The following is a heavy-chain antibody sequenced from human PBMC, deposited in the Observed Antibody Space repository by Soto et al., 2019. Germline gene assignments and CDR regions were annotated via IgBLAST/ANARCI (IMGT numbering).Heavy chain of an antibody. Sequence: EVQLVETGGGLIQPGGSLRLSCAASGFTDSSNYMTWVRQAPGKGLEWVSVIYSGGSTYYAESVKGRFSISRDNSRDTLYLQMNSLRAEDTAVYYCARSSGWYCFDYWGQGTLVTVSS. CDR3: ARSSGWYCFDY. D-gene: IGHD6-19*01. V-gene: IGHV3-53*02. CDR1: GFTDSSNY. J-gene: IGHJ4*02. CDR2: IYSGGST.